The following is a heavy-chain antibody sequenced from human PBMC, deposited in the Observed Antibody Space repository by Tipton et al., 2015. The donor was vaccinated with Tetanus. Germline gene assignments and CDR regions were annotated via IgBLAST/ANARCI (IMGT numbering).Heavy chain of an antibody. J-gene: IGHJ4*02. CDR3: AKSLYGGTDY. CDR2: LSHDGGNI. V-gene: IGHV3-23*01. Sequence: SLRLSCVASGFTFSHFAVSWVRRAPGRGLEWVSSLSHDGGNIYYADFARGRFTISRDNSKNTLFLQMNSLRAEDTAVYYCAKSLYGGTDYWGQGTLVTVSS. D-gene: IGHD2-2*02. CDR1: GFTFSHFA.